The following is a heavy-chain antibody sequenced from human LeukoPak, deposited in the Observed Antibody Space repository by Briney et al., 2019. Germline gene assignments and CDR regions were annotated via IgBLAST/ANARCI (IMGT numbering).Heavy chain of an antibody. CDR1: GFTVSSSY. Sequence: GGSLRLSCAASGFTVSSSYMSWVRQAPGKGLEWVSVIRSDGTTAYADSVKGRFTISRDNSKNTLYLEMNDLRAEDTATYYCAKDPNYGGNAYGWLDPWGQGTLVTVSS. D-gene: IGHD4/OR15-4a*01. J-gene: IGHJ5*02. V-gene: IGHV3-53*01. CDR3: AKDPNYGGNAYGWLDP. CDR2: IRSDGTT.